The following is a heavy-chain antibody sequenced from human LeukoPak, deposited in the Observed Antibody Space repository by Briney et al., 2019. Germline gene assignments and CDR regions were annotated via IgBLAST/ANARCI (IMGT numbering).Heavy chain of an antibody. CDR2: LYSDGNT. V-gene: IGHV3-53*01. J-gene: IGHJ4*02. D-gene: IGHD2-2*01. CDR1: GFTVSSNY. CDR3: ARGLGYCGSTTGLLPFDY. Sequence: GGSLRLSCAASGFTVSSNYMSWVRQAPGKWLEWVSVLYSDGNTNYADSVKGRFTISRDNSKNMLYHQLNSLRAEDTAVYYCARGLGYCGSTTGLLPFDYWGQGTLVTVSS.